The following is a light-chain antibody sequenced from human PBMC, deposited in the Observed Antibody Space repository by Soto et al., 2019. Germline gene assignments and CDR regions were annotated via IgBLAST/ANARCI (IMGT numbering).Light chain of an antibody. Sequence: EIVLTQSPGTLSLSPGERATLSCRASQSVSSSCLSWYQQKLGQPPSRLIYDASSTATGIPDRFSGSGSGTDFTLTISRLEPEDCGVYYCQQHGSSPFTFGPGTKVDIK. CDR3: QQHGSSPFT. V-gene: IGKV3-20*01. J-gene: IGKJ3*01. CDR1: QSVSSSC. CDR2: DAS.